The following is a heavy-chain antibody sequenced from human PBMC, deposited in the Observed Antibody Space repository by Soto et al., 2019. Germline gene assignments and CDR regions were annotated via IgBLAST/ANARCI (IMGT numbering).Heavy chain of an antibody. Sequence: ASVKVSCKASGGTFSSYAISWVRQAPGQGLEWMGGIIPIFGTANYAQKFQGRVTITADESTSTAYMELSSLRSEDTAAYYCAIAARPRGNYYYYYGMDVWGQGTTVTVSS. CDR2: IIPIFGTA. J-gene: IGHJ6*02. CDR3: AIAARPRGNYYYYYGMDV. CDR1: GGTFSSYA. D-gene: IGHD6-6*01. V-gene: IGHV1-69*13.